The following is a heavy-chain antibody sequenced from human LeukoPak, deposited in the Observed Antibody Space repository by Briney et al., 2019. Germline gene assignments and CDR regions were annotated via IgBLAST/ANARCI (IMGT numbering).Heavy chain of an antibody. J-gene: IGHJ5*02. CDR2: IYWDNDK. CDR3: AYRRSGSFYSS. CDR1: GFSLRTSEVG. Sequence: SGPTLVNPPQTLTLTCTFSGFSLRTSEVGVGWIRQPPGKALEWLALIYWDNDKRYSPSLQSRLSVTRDTSKNQVVLTMTNMDPVDTATYYCAYRRSGSFYSSWGQGTLATVSS. D-gene: IGHD2-15*01. V-gene: IGHV2-5*02.